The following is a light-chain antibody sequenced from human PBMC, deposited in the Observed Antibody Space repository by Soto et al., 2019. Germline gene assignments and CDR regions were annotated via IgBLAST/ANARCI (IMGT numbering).Light chain of an antibody. V-gene: IGKV3-11*01. CDR2: GAS. CDR1: QSVSSY. CDR3: QQRSNCPLT. Sequence: EIVLAQSPATLSLSPGERATLSCRASQSVSSYLAWYQQKPGQAPRLLIYGASNRATGIPARFSGSGSGTDFTLTISSLDPEDFAVYYCQQRSNCPLTFGGGTKVEIK. J-gene: IGKJ4*01.